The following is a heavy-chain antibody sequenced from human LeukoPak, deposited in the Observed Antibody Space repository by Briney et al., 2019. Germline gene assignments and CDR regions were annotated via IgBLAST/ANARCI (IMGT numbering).Heavy chain of an antibody. J-gene: IGHJ4*02. CDR3: VATRVCGGVLLRPNCLYFEN. D-gene: IGHD3-10*01. Sequence: GGSLRVSCAASGFTFNNYVMSWVRQAPGKGLEWVSGIDYSGGNTNYADSVLGRFTVSRDNSKNTLYLQMNSLRAEDTAVYYCVATRVCGGVLLRPNCLYFENWGQGTLVSVSS. CDR1: GFTFNNYV. CDR2: IDYSGGNT. V-gene: IGHV3-23*01.